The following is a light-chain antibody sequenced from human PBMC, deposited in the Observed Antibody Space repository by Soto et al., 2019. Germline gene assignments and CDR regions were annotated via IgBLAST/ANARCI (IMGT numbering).Light chain of an antibody. V-gene: IGKV3-15*01. J-gene: IGKJ1*01. CDR2: GAS. Sequence: DIVMTQSPATLSVSPGERATLSCRASQSVSSNLAWYQQKPGQAPRLLIYGASTRATGIPARFSGSGSGTDFTLTISSLEPEDFAVYYCQQRSNWPRTFGQGTKVDI. CDR3: QQRSNWPRT. CDR1: QSVSSN.